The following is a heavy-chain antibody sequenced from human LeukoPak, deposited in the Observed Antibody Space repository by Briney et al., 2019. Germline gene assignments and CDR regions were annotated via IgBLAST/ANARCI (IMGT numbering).Heavy chain of an antibody. D-gene: IGHD1-26*01. J-gene: IGHJ4*02. Sequence: PGRSPRLSCAASGFTFDDYAMHWVRQAPGKGLEWVSGISWNSGSIGYADSVKGRFTISRDNAKNSLYLQMNSLRAEDMALYYCAKGRIVGATWSSFDYWGQGTLVTVSS. V-gene: IGHV3-9*03. CDR3: AKGRIVGATWSSFDY. CDR1: GFTFDDYA. CDR2: ISWNSGSI.